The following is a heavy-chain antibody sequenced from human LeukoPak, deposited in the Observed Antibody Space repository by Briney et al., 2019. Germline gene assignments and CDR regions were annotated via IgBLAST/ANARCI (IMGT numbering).Heavy chain of an antibody. CDR3: ARAGGFFSPFGY. V-gene: IGHV4-4*02. CDR2: IYHSGST. J-gene: IGHJ4*02. D-gene: IGHD3-3*01. Sequence: PSETLSLTCAVSGGSISSSNWWSWVRQPPGKGLEWIGEIYHSGSTNYNPSLKSRVTISVDTSKNQFSLKLSSVTAADTAVYYCARAGGFFSPFGYWGQGTLVTVSS. CDR1: GGSISSSNW.